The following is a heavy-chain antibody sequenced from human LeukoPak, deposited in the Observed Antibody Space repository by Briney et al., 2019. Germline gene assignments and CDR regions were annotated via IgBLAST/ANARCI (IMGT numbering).Heavy chain of an antibody. CDR3: ARSSSVNYDSSGYSALDY. D-gene: IGHD3-22*01. CDR2: ISWNSGSI. Sequence: GRSLRLSCAASGFTFDDYAMHWVRQAPGKGLEWVSGISWNSGSIGYADSVKGRFTISRDNAKNSLYLQMTSLRAEGTAVYYCARSSSVNYDSSGYSALDYWGQGTLVTVSS. J-gene: IGHJ4*02. CDR1: GFTFDDYA. V-gene: IGHV3-9*01.